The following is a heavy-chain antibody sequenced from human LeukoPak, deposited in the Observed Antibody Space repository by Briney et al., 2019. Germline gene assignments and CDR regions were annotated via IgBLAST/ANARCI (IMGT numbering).Heavy chain of an antibody. CDR3: ARGYCSSTSCLFDP. D-gene: IGHD2-2*01. CDR2: IYYSGST. CDR1: GGSISSGGYY. V-gene: IGHV4-30-4*08. Sequence: SQTLSLTCTVSGGSISSGGYYWSWIRQPPGKGLEWIGYIYYSGSTYYNPSLKSRVTISVDTFKNQFSLKLSSVTAADTAVYYCARGYCSSTSCLFDPWGQGTLVTVSS. J-gene: IGHJ5*02.